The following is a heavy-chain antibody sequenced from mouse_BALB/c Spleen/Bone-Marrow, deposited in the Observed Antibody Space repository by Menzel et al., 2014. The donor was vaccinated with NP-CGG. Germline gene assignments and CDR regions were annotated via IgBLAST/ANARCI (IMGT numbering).Heavy chain of an antibody. CDR3: TRGGNWEDFDY. CDR2: ISSGSSTI. CDR1: GFTFSSFG. J-gene: IGHJ2*01. D-gene: IGHD4-1*01. Sequence: EVKLMESGGGLVQPGGSLKLSCAASGFTFSSFGMHWVRQAPERGLEWVAYISSGSSTIFYADTVKGRFTISRDNPKNTLFLQMTSLRSEDTAMYYCTRGGNWEDFDYWGQGTALTVSS. V-gene: IGHV5-17*02.